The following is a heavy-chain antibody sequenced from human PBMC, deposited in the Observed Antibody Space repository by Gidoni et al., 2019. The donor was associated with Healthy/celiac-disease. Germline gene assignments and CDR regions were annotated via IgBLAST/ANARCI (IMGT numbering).Heavy chain of an antibody. J-gene: IGHJ4*02. Sequence: QVQLQQRGAGLLKPSGTVSLTCAVYGGSFSGYYWSWFRQPPGKGLEWIGESNQSGSTNYNPSLKGQVTISVETTKNQFSLKLGSVTAADTAVYYCATTSSGYDYWGQGTLVTVSS. CDR3: ATTSSGYDY. CDR2: SNQSGST. D-gene: IGHD6-19*01. CDR1: GGSFSGYY. V-gene: IGHV4-34*01.